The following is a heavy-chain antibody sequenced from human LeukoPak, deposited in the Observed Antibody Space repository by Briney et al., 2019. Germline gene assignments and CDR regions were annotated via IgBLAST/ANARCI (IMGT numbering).Heavy chain of an antibody. CDR3: VREIWWRFDY. D-gene: IGHD5-12*01. CDR2: IKPDGCEK. J-gene: IGHJ4*02. CDR1: GFNFINHY. Sequence: PGGSLRLSCSASGFNFINHYMSWVRQAPGKGLECVAKIKPDGCEKYYVDSVKGRLTISRDNSKNSLFLHLNSLRAEDTAVYYCVREIWWRFDYWGQGSLVTVSS. V-gene: IGHV3-7*01.